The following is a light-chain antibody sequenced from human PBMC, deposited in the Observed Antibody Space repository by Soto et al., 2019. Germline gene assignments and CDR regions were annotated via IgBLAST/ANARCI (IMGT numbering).Light chain of an antibody. CDR1: QDISVY. J-gene: IGKJ4*01. CDR3: QQSYTTPLT. Sequence: DIPMTQSPSSLSASVGDRVIITCRTSQDISVYLNWYQQKPGKAPNPIIYTASTLHSGVPSRFSGSGSGTEFTLTITSLHPEDFATYYCQQSYTTPLTFGGGTKVEIE. V-gene: IGKV1-39*01. CDR2: TAS.